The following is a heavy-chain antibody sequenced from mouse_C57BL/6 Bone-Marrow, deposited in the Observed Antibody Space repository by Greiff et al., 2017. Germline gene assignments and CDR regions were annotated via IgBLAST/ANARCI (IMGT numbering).Heavy chain of an antibody. V-gene: IGHV1-81*01. Sequence: QVQLQQSGAELARPGASVKLSCKASGYTFTSYGISWVKQRTGQGLEWIGEIYPRSGNTYYNEKFKGKATLTADKSSSTAYMELRSLTSEDSAVYFCARPGYYVGWYFDVWGTGTTVTVSS. CDR2: IYPRSGNT. CDR1: GYTFTSYG. CDR3: ARPGYYVGWYFDV. D-gene: IGHD2-3*01. J-gene: IGHJ1*03.